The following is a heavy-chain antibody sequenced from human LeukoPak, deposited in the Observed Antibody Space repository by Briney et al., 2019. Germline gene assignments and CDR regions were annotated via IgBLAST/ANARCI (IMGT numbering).Heavy chain of an antibody. CDR1: GYSISSGFY. CDR2: IYRSGST. V-gene: IGHV4-38-2*02. D-gene: IGHD2-2*01. CDR3: ARLRSSTSHRSPYYMDV. Sequence: SETLSLTCTVSGYSISSGFYWGWIRQPPGKGLEWIGSIYRSGSTYYNPPLKSRVTISVDTSKNQFSLKLSSVTAADTAVYYCARLRSSTSHRSPYYMDVWGKGTTVTISS. J-gene: IGHJ6*03.